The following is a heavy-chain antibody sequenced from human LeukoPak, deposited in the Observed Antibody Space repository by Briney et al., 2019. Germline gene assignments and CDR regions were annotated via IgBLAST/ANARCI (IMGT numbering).Heavy chain of an antibody. D-gene: IGHD7-27*01. J-gene: IGHJ4*02. Sequence: GGSLRLSCAASGFTFTRHSMNWVRQAPGKGLEWVSFIGIWSSPIYYADSVRGRFTISRDNAKNSIYLQMNSLRVEDTAVYYCARGGPTGALDDWGQGTLLTVSS. V-gene: IGHV3-48*01. CDR1: GFTFTRHS. CDR3: ARGGPTGALDD. CDR2: IGIWSSPI.